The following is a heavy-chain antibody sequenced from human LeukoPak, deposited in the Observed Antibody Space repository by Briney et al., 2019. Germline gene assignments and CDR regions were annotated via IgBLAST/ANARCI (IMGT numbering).Heavy chain of an antibody. CDR1: GFTLSSYS. CDR2: ISSSSSYI. Sequence: GGSLRLSCAASGFTLSSYSMNWVRQAPGKGLEWVSSISSSSSYIYYEDSVKGRFTISRDNAKNSLYLQMNSLRAEDTAVYYCARFDSGALGWGQGTLVTVSS. CDR3: ARFDSGALG. V-gene: IGHV3-21*01. D-gene: IGHD3-10*01. J-gene: IGHJ4*02.